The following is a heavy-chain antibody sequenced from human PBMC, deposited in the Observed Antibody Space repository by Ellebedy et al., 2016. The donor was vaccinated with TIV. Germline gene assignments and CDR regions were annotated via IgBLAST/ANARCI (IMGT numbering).Heavy chain of an antibody. CDR3: ARSGEHDT. CDR1: GFIISGDW. D-gene: IGHD1-26*01. J-gene: IGHJ5*02. V-gene: IGHV3-7*01. CDR2: INPDGSAE. Sequence: PGGSLRLSCAASGFIISGDWMSWVRQAPGKGLEWVAHINPDGSAEYYVDSVKGRFTISRDNAKRSLFLQMNSLRAEDTAVYYCARSGEHDTWGQGTLVTVSS.